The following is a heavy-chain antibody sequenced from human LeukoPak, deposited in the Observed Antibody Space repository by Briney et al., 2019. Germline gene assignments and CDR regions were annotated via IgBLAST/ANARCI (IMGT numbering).Heavy chain of an antibody. CDR1: GFTFNTYG. J-gene: IGHJ6*02. V-gene: IGHV3-33*01. CDR3: ARVSCSGGSCYPYSYYDMDV. Sequence: PGRSLILSCAASGFTFNTYGMHWVRQAPGKGLEWVAIIWYDGSNKYYADSVKGRFTISRDNSKHTLYLQMNSLRAEDTAVYYCARVSCSGGSCYPYSYYDMDVWGQGTTVTVSS. CDR2: IWYDGSNK. D-gene: IGHD2-15*01.